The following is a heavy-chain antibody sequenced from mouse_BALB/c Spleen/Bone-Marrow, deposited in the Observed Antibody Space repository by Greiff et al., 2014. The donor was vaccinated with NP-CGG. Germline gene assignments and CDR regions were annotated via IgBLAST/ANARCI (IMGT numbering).Heavy chain of an antibody. J-gene: IGHJ2*01. D-gene: IGHD3-2*01. CDR2: INPGSGGA. CDR3: AREWTARAVDY. Sequence: QVQLQQSGAELVRPGTSVKVSCKASGYAFTNYLIEWVKQRPGQGLEWIGVINPGSGGANYNEKFKGKATLTADKSSSTAYMQLSSLTSDDPAVYFCAREWTARAVDYWGQGTTLTVSS. CDR1: GYAFTNYL. V-gene: IGHV1-54*01.